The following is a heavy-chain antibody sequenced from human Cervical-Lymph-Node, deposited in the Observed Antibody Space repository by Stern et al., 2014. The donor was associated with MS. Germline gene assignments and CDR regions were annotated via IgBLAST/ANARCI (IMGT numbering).Heavy chain of an antibody. D-gene: IGHD5-12*01. CDR3: AFGGRSGYPKHFDP. CDR1: GGTFSTYS. J-gene: IGHJ5*02. CDR2: ITPIFTTA. V-gene: IGHV1-69*01. Sequence: VQLLESAAEVKKPGSSAKVSCKASGGTFSTYSLSRVMHALGQGLEWMGGITPIFTTANYAQKFHGKVTITADESTSTAYMELSSLRSEDTAVYYCAFGGRSGYPKHFDPWGQGTVVTVSS.